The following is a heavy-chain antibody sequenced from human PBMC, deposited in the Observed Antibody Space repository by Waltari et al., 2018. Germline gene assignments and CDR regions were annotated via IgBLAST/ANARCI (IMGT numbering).Heavy chain of an antibody. CDR3: SVSLNS. CDR1: GFPFSTFW. CDR2: IKEDGSER. J-gene: IGHJ4*02. V-gene: IGHV3-7*01. Sequence: EVQLVESGGGLVQPGGSLRLSCAASGFPFSTFWMDWVRQAPGKGLEWVANIKEDGSERHYIDSVKGRFTISRDNAKNLLYLEMNSLRAGDTAVYYCSVSLNSWGQGTLVTVSS.